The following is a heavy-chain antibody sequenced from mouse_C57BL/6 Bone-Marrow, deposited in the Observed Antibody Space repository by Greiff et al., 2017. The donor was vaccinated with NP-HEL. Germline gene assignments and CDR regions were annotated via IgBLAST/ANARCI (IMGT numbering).Heavy chain of an antibody. CDR2: ISGGGGNT. CDR1: GFTFSSYT. J-gene: IGHJ1*03. Sequence: DVMLVESGGGLVKPGGSLKLSCAASGFTFSSYTMSWVRQTPEKRLEWVATISGGGGNTYYPDSVKGRFTISRDNAKNTLYLQMSSLRSEDTALYYCARREPLWYFDVWGTGTTVTVSS. V-gene: IGHV5-9*01. CDR3: ARREPLWYFDV. D-gene: IGHD6-1*01.